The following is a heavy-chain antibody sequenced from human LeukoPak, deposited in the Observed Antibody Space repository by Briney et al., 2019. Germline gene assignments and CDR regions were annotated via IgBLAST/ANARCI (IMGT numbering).Heavy chain of an antibody. V-gene: IGHV3-23*01. J-gene: IGHJ4*02. CDR2: ISISGGNT. CDR1: GFTFGDYA. CDR3: SAYFDY. Sequence: QPGRSLRLSCTASGFTFGDYAMSWFRQAPGKGLEWVSGISISGGNTFYADSVKGRFTISRDDSKNTLYLAINSLRAEDTAVYYCSAYFDYWGQGILVTVSS.